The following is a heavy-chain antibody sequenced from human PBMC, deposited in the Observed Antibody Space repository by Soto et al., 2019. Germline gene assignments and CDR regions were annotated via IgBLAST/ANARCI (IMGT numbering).Heavy chain of an antibody. CDR1: GDSVSSNSAA. Sequence: PSQTLSLTCVISGDSVSSNSAAWNWIRQSPSRGLEWLGRTYYRSKWYNDYAVSVKSRITINPDTSKNQFSLQLNSVTPEDTAVYYCARARGIAAAGTWNYYYGMDVWGQGTTVTVSS. J-gene: IGHJ6*02. CDR3: ARARGIAAAGTWNYYYGMDV. D-gene: IGHD6-13*01. CDR2: TYYRSKWYN. V-gene: IGHV6-1*01.